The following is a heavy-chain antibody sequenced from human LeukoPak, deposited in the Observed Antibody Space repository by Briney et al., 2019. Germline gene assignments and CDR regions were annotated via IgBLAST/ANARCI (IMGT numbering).Heavy chain of an antibody. D-gene: IGHD3-22*01. V-gene: IGHV3-11*01. CDR3: ARVVHPYDYESSGLTYDAFDI. Sequence: GGSLRLSCAASGFTFSDYYMSWIRQAPGKGLEWVSYISSSGSTIYYADSVKGRFTISRDNAKNSLYLQMNSLRAEDTAVYYCARVVHPYDYESSGLTYDAFDIWGQGTMVTVSS. J-gene: IGHJ3*02. CDR1: GFTFSDYY. CDR2: ISSSGSTI.